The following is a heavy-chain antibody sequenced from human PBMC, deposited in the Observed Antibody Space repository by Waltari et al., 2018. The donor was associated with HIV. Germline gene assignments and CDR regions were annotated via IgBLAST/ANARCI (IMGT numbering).Heavy chain of an antibody. V-gene: IGHV3-23*01. CDR1: GCRFLPYA. J-gene: IGHJ6*02. D-gene: IGHD3-3*01. CDR3: ERLMGTSFGRVIYYSYGMDV. Sequence: EGKILESGVGMVQLGGSVTLSCDVSGCRFLPYALAWPCPAPGKGLEWVSGISGSGDSRYYADSVKRRFSITRDNSKNTLSLQMNSLRAEDTAVYYCERLMGTSFGRVIYYSYGMDVLGQGTTVTVSS. CDR2: ISGSGDSR.